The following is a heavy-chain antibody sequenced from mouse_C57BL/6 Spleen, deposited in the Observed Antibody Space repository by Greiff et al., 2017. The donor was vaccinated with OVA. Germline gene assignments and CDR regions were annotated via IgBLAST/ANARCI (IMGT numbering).Heavy chain of an antibody. CDR3: ARRGENYYYGSSTYYFDY. J-gene: IGHJ2*01. Sequence: QVQLQQPGAELVKPGASVKMSCKASGYTFTSYWITWVKQRPGQGLEWIGDIYPGSGSTNYNEKFKSKATLTVDTSSSTAYMQLSSLTSEDSAVYYCARRGENYYYGSSTYYFDYWGQGTTLTVSA. CDR1: GYTFTSYW. CDR2: IYPGSGST. D-gene: IGHD1-1*01. V-gene: IGHV1-55*01.